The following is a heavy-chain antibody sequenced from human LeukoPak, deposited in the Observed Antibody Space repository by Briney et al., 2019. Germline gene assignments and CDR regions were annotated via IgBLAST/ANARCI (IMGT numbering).Heavy chain of an antibody. CDR3: ARDRDYYNYFEY. D-gene: IGHD3-10*01. CDR1: GFTFSSYA. Sequence: GGSLRLSCAASGFTFSSYAMSWVRQAPGKGLEWVANIKHDGSKKYYVDSVKGRFTISRDNAKNSLYLQMNSLRGEDTAVYYCARDRDYYNYFEYWGQGTLVTVSS. CDR2: IKHDGSKK. J-gene: IGHJ4*02. V-gene: IGHV3-7*04.